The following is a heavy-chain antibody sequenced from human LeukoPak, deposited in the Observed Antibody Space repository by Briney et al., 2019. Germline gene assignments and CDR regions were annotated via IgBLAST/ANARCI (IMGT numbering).Heavy chain of an antibody. CDR1: GFTFSTYW. Sequence: GGSLRLSCAASGFTFSTYWMSWVRQAPGKGLEWVANIKQDGSEKYYVDSVKGRFTIPRDNAKNSLYLQMSSLRADDTAVYHCARMVVAATRWFDPWGQGTLVTVPS. CDR2: IKQDGSEK. CDR3: ARMVVAATRWFDP. J-gene: IGHJ5*02. V-gene: IGHV3-7*01. D-gene: IGHD2-15*01.